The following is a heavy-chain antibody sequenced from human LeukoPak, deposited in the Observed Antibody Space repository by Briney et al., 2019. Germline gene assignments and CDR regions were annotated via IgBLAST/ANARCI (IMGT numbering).Heavy chain of an antibody. CDR3: ARPYYDSSGYYHDAFDI. J-gene: IGHJ3*02. D-gene: IGHD3-22*01. Sequence: SETLSLTCAVSGGSISSGAYSWSWIRQPPGKGLEWIGYIYHSGSTYYNPSLKSRVTMSVDTSKNQFSLKLSSVTAADTAVYYCARPYYDSSGYYHDAFDIWGQGTIVTVSS. CDR1: GGSISSGAYS. V-gene: IGHV4-30-4*07. CDR2: IYHSGST.